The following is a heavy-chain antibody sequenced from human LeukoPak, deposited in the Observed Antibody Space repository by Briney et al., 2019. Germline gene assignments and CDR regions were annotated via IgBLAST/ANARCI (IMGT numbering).Heavy chain of an antibody. CDR2: ITSKAYGGTT. J-gene: IGHJ4*02. CDR1: GFNFEDYA. CDR3: TREVERGGGYWGGDS. D-gene: IGHD1-26*01. Sequence: GGSLRLSCTTSGFNFEDYAMNWVRQAPGKGLEWVGLITSKAYGGTTEFAASVKGRFSISRDESKPIAYLQMNSLKIKDTGVYYCTREVERGGGYWGGDSWGQGTQVTVSA. V-gene: IGHV3-49*04.